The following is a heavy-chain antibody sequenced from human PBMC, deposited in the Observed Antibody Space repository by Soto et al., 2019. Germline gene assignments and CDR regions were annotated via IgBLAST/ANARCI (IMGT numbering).Heavy chain of an antibody. V-gene: IGHV3-23*01. D-gene: IGHD3-3*01. Sequence: PGGSLRLSCAASGFTFSSYAMSWVRQAPGKGLEWVSGISGNGGRTYYADSVKGRFTISRDNSKHTLYLQMNSLRAEDTAVYYCAKADDFWSGYHIYYYYGMDVWGQGTTVTVSS. CDR2: ISGNGGRT. J-gene: IGHJ6*02. CDR1: GFTFSSYA. CDR3: AKADDFWSGYHIYYYYGMDV.